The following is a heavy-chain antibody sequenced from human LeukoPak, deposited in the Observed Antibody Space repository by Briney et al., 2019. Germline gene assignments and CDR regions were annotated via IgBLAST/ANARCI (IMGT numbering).Heavy chain of an antibody. CDR1: GYTFTSYY. Sequence: ASVKVSCKASGYTFTSYYMHWVRQAPGQGLEWMGIINPSGGSTSYAQKFQGRVTMTRDTSTSTVYMELSSLRSEDTAVYYCARDRERRGYSGYDLPPLDYWGQGTLVTVSS. D-gene: IGHD5-12*01. CDR3: ARDRERRGYSGYDLPPLDY. V-gene: IGHV1-46*01. CDR2: INPSGGST. J-gene: IGHJ4*02.